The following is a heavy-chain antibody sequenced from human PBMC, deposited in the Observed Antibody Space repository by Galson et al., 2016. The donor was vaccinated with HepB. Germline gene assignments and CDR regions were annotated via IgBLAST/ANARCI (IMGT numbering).Heavy chain of an antibody. CDR1: GFIFNSYG. J-gene: IGHJ4*02. V-gene: IGHV3-30*18. Sequence: SLRLSCAASGFIFNSYGMHWVRQAPGKGLEWVAVISYDGSNKYYVDSVKGRFTISRDNSKNTLYLQMNSLRAEDTALYYCAKDHGYFGSGSHHYWGQGTLVTVSS. CDR2: ISYDGSNK. D-gene: IGHD3-10*01. CDR3: AKDHGYFGSGSHHY.